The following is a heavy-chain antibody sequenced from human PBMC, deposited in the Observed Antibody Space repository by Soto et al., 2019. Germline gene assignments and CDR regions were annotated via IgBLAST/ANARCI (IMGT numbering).Heavy chain of an antibody. CDR3: ARDSVVRGILHYYYMDV. Sequence: GESLKISCAASEFTFSSYWMSWVRQAPGKGLEWVANIKQDGSEKYYVDSVKGRFTISRDNAKNSLYLQMISLRAEDTAVYYCARDSVVRGILHYYYMDVWGKGTTVTVSS. V-gene: IGHV3-7*01. CDR1: EFTFSSYW. CDR2: IKQDGSEK. D-gene: IGHD3-10*01. J-gene: IGHJ6*03.